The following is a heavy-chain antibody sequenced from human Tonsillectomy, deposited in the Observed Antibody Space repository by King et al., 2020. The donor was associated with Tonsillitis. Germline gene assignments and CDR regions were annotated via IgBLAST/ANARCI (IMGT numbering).Heavy chain of an antibody. J-gene: IGHJ4*02. D-gene: IGHD3-10*01. Sequence: QLVQSGGGVVQPGRSLRLSCAASGFTFSSYGMHWVRQAPGKGLEWVAVIWYDGSNKDYADSVKGRFTISRDNSKNTLYLQMKSLRAEDTAVYYCARDRWITMVRGVMDYWGQGTLVTVSS. CDR2: IWYDGSNK. CDR1: GFTFSSYG. V-gene: IGHV3-33*08. CDR3: ARDRWITMVRGVMDY.